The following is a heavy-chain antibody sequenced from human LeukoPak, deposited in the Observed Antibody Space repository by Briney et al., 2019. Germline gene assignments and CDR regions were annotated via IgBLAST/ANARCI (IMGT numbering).Heavy chain of an antibody. CDR1: GFTFINSW. D-gene: IGHD2-2*03. J-gene: IGHJ4*02. CDR2: IRSTPDGGAS. V-gene: IGHV3-15*01. Sequence: GGSLRLSCAASGFTFINSWMTWVRQAPGKGLEWVGRIRSTPDGGASDYAAPVKGRFTISRDDSKNTLYLQMSSLRTEDTAVYYCATDLHFGYCTATSCANYWGQGTLVTVSS. CDR3: ATDLHFGYCTATSCANY.